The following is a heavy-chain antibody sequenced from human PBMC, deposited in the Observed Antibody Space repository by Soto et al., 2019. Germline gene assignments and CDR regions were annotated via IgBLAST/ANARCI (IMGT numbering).Heavy chain of an antibody. CDR3: ARDKGGELLKGSGIDV. CDR1: GGSITSNEHS. Sequence: TLSLSYIVSGGSITSNEHSWSWILQLPGKGLEWIGHIYRSGSTSYNPSLKSRLAISIDTSQNQFSLSLSSVTAADTAVYFCARDKGGELLKGSGIDVWGQGTTVT. CDR2: IYRSGST. V-gene: IGHV4-31*03. D-gene: IGHD1-26*01. J-gene: IGHJ6*02.